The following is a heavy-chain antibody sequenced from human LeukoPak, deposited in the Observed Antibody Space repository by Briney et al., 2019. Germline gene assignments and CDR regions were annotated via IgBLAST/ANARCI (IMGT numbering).Heavy chain of an antibody. D-gene: IGHD2-15*01. Sequence: GGSLRLSCAASGFTFSSYGMHWVRQTPGKGLEWVAFIRYDGSNKYYADSVKGRFTVSRDNSKNTLYLQMNSLRDEDTAVYYCARGGVAVSRDYWGQGTLVTVSS. CDR3: ARGGVAVSRDY. CDR1: GFTFSSYG. CDR2: IRYDGSNK. V-gene: IGHV3-30*02. J-gene: IGHJ4*02.